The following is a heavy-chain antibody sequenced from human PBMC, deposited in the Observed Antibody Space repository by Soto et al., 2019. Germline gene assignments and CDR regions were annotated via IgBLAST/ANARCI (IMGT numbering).Heavy chain of an antibody. J-gene: IGHJ3*02. D-gene: IGHD6-13*01. CDR1: GGSFSGYY. Sequence: QVQLQQWGAGLLKPSETLSLTCAVYGGSFSGYYWSWIRQPPGKGLEWIGEINHSGSTNYNPSLKSRVTILVDTSKNQFSLKLSSVTAADTAVYYCARPGIAAAGRNDAFDIWGQGTMVTVSS. CDR2: INHSGST. CDR3: ARPGIAAAGRNDAFDI. V-gene: IGHV4-34*01.